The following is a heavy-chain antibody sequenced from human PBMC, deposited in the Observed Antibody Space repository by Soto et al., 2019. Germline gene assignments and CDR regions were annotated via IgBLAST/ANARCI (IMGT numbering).Heavy chain of an antibody. CDR3: ARDLEVAVAGA. Sequence: GGSLRLSCAASGFTFSSYAMHWVRQAPGKGLEWVAVISYDGSNKYYADSVKGRFTISRDNSKNTLYLQMNSLRAEDTAVYYCARDLEVAVAGAWGQGTLVTVSA. J-gene: IGHJ5*02. D-gene: IGHD6-19*01. CDR2: ISYDGSNK. V-gene: IGHV3-30-3*01. CDR1: GFTFSSYA.